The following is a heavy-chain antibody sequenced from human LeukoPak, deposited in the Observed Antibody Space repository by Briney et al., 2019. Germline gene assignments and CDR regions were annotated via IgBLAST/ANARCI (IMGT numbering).Heavy chain of an antibody. CDR1: GGSISSSSYY. D-gene: IGHD3-3*01. CDR3: ASPDSYYDFWSGYFGY. J-gene: IGHJ4*02. V-gene: IGHV4-39*01. CDR2: IYYSGST. Sequence: PSETLSLTCAVSGGSISSSSYYWGWIRQPPGKGLEWIGSIYYSGSTYYNPSLKSRVTISVDTSKNQFSLKLSSVTAADTAVYYCASPDSYYDFWSGYFGYWGQGTLVTVSS.